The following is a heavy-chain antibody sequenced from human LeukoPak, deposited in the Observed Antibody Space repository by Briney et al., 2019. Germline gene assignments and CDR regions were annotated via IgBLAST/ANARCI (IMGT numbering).Heavy chain of an antibody. Sequence: ASVKVSCKASGYTFTSYGISWVRQARGQGLEWMGWISAYNGNTNYAQKLQGRVTMTTDTSTSTAYMELRSLRSDDTAVYYCARETTYYDYVWGSYRWDDAFDIWGQGTMVTVSS. V-gene: IGHV1-18*01. J-gene: IGHJ3*02. CDR3: ARETTYYDYVWGSYRWDDAFDI. D-gene: IGHD3-16*02. CDR2: ISAYNGNT. CDR1: GYTFTSYG.